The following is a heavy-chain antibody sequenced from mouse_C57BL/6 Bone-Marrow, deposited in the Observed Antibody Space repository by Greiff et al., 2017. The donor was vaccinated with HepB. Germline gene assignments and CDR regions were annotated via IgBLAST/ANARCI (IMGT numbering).Heavy chain of an antibody. CDR3: ARDDGIYYYGLYAMDD. Sequence: VQLQQSGTVLARPGASVKMSCKTSGYTFTSYWMHWVKQRPGQGLEWIGAIYPGNSDISYNQKFKGKAKLTAVTSASTAYMELSSLTNEDSAVYYCARDDGIYYYGLYAMDDWGQGTSVTVSS. J-gene: IGHJ4*01. CDR2: IYPGNSDI. D-gene: IGHD1-1*01. V-gene: IGHV1-5*01. CDR1: GYTFTSYW.